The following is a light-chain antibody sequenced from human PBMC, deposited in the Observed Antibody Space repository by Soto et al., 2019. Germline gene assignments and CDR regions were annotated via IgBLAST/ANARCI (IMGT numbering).Light chain of an antibody. CDR1: QSISRY. J-gene: IGKJ1*01. CDR3: QKYNSYLWT. V-gene: IGKV1-5*01. CDR2: GAS. Sequence: PSPLSASVGDRVTVTCRASQSISRYLNWYQQKPGNAPKLLIYGASSLQIGAPSRFSGSGSGTEFTLTISSLQPDDFATYYCQKYNSYLWTFGQGTKVDIK.